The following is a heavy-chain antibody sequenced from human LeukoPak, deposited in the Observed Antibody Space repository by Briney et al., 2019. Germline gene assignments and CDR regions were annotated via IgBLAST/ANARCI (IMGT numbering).Heavy chain of an antibody. CDR1: GGSISSHY. V-gene: IGHV4-59*11. D-gene: IGHD1-7*01. CDR3: ARVQAGTTSFGFDY. Sequence: PSETLSLTCTVSGGSISSHYWSWIRQPPGKGLEWIGYIYYSGSTNYNPSLKSRVTISVDTSKNQFSLKLSSVAAADTAVYYCARVQAGTTSFGFDYWGQGTLVTVSS. CDR2: IYYSGST. J-gene: IGHJ4*02.